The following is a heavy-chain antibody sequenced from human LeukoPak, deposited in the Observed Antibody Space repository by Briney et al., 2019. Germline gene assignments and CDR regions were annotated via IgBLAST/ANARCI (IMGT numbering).Heavy chain of an antibody. J-gene: IGHJ5*02. D-gene: IGHD4-23*01. Sequence: SETLSLTCAVYGGSFSGYYWSWIRQPPGKGLEWIGEINHSGSTNYNPSLKSRVPISVDTSKNQFSLKLSSVTAADTAVYYCARGHDYGGNSRWFDPWGQGTLVTVSS. CDR2: INHSGST. V-gene: IGHV4-34*01. CDR3: ARGHDYGGNSRWFDP. CDR1: GGSFSGYY.